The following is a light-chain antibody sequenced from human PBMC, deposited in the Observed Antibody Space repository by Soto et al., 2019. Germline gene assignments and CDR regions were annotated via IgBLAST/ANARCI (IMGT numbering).Light chain of an antibody. CDR1: QSISNW. CDR3: QQYNNYMYT. Sequence: DIQMTQSPSTLSASVGDRVTITCRASQSISNWLAWYQQKPGKAPKLLIYKASSLESGVPSRFSGSGSGTQFTLTISSLQHDDFATYYCQQYNNYMYTFGQGTKLEIK. V-gene: IGKV1-5*03. J-gene: IGKJ2*01. CDR2: KAS.